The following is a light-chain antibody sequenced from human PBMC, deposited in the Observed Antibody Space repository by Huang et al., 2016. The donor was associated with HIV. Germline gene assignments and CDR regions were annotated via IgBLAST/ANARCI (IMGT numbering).Light chain of an antibody. Sequence: EVVLTQSPATLSLSPGERGTLYCRASQNVSNYLAWYQHRLGQPPRLLIYDSSHRATGTPARFSGGWSGTDFSLTISSLEPEDFAVYYCQQRGFWPLTFGGGTKVDMK. V-gene: IGKV3-11*01. CDR3: QQRGFWPLT. J-gene: IGKJ4*01. CDR1: QNVSNY. CDR2: DSS.